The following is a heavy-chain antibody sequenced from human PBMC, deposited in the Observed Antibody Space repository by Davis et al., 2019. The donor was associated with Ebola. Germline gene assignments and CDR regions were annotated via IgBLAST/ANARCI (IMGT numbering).Heavy chain of an antibody. CDR2: ISGSGGST. CDR1: GFTFSSYA. Sequence: GESLKISCAASGFTFSSYAMSWVRQAPGKGLEWVSAISGSGGSTYYADSVKGRFTISRDNSKNTLYLQMNSLRAEDTAVYYCAKLRAVAGYYFDYWGQGTLVTVSS. V-gene: IGHV3-23*01. CDR3: AKLRAVAGYYFDY. D-gene: IGHD6-19*01. J-gene: IGHJ4*02.